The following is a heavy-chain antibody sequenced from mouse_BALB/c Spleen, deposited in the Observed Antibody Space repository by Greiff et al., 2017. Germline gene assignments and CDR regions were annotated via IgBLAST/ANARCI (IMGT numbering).Heavy chain of an antibody. D-gene: IGHD1-1*01. CDR3: ARDYYGRDY. J-gene: IGHJ2*01. V-gene: IGHV3-6*02. CDR2: ISYDGSN. Sequence: ESGPGLVKPSQSLSLTCYVTGYSITSGYYWNWIRQFPGNKLEWMGYISYDGSNNYNPSLKNRISITRDTSKNQFFLKLNSVTTEDTATYYCARDYYGRDYWGQGTTLTVSS. CDR1: GYSITSGYY.